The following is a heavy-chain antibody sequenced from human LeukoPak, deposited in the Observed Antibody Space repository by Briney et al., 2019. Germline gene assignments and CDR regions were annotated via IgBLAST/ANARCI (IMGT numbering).Heavy chain of an antibody. CDR3: ARGPWDY. V-gene: IGHV3-53*05. CDR2: IYSDGSI. Sequence: GGSLRLSCAASGFAVSNNYMTWVRQAPGKGMEWVSVIYSDGSIFYADSVKGRFTISRDNAKNTLYLQMNSLGPEDTAVYYCARGPWDYWGQGTLVTVSS. CDR1: GFAVSNNY. J-gene: IGHJ4*02.